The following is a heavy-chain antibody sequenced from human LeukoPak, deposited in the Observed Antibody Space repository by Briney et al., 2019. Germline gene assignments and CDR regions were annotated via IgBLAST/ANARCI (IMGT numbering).Heavy chain of an antibody. D-gene: IGHD3-10*01. CDR2: INPSGGST. J-gene: IGHJ3*02. Sequence: ASVKVSCKASGYTFTSYYMHWVRQAPGQGLEWMGIINPSGGSTSYAQKFQGRVTMTRDTSTSTVYMELSSLRSEDTAVYYCAREGVGVRDSVAFDIWGQGTMVTVSS. CDR3: AREGVGVRDSVAFDI. CDR1: GYTFTSYY. V-gene: IGHV1-46*01.